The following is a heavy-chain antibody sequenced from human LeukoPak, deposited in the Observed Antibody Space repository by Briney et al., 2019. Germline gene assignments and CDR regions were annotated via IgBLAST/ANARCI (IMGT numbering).Heavy chain of an antibody. D-gene: IGHD2-2*01. CDR3: ARVPPPSYCSSTSCYRPGSKFDP. CDR2: INHSGST. CDR1: GGSFCGYY. J-gene: IGHJ5*02. V-gene: IGHV4-34*01. Sequence: SETLSLTCAVYGGSFCGYYWSWIRQPPGKGLEWIGEINHSGSTNYNPSLKSQVTISVDTSKNQFSLKLSSVTAADTAVYYCARVPPPSYCSSTSCYRPGSKFDPWGQGTLVTVSS.